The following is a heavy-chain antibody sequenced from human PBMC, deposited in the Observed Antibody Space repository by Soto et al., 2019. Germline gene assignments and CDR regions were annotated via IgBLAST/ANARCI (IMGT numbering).Heavy chain of an antibody. Sequence: QLLESGGGLVQFGGSLRLSCAASGFTFSSYGMSWVRQVPGKGLEWVSSISNSGSLTYYADSVKGRCTISRDNSKNTLYLQMTSLRAEYTAIYYCATILEPGHWYFKVWCRGTLVTVSS. D-gene: IGHD1-1*01. CDR2: ISNSGSLT. J-gene: IGHJ2*01. V-gene: IGHV3-23*01. CDR1: GFTFSSYG. CDR3: ATILEPGHWYFKV.